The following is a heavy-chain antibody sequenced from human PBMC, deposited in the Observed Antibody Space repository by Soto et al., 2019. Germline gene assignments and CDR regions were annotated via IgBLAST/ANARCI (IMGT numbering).Heavy chain of an antibody. J-gene: IGHJ6*02. CDR2: INPSGGST. CDR3: ARTRWELLSYYYYGMDV. V-gene: IGHV1-46*01. Sequence: ASVKVSFKASGYTFTSYYMHWLRQAPGQGLEWMGIINPSGGSTSYAQKFQGRVTMTRDTSTSTVYMELSSLRSEDTAVYYCARTRWELLSYYYYGMDVWGQGTTVTVSS. CDR1: GYTFTSYY. D-gene: IGHD1-26*01.